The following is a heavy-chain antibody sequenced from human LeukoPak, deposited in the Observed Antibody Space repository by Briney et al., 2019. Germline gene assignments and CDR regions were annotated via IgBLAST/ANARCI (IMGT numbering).Heavy chain of an antibody. V-gene: IGHV1-69*04. CDR2: IIPILGIA. Sequence: SVKVSCKASGGTFSSYAISWVRQAPGQGLEWMGRIIPILGIANYAQKFQGRVTITADKSTSTAYMELSSLRSEDTAVYYCARDAYQDTAMVRGEEVNYYYGMDVWGQGTTVTVSS. D-gene: IGHD5-18*01. CDR1: GGTFSSYA. CDR3: ARDAYQDTAMVRGEEVNYYYGMDV. J-gene: IGHJ6*02.